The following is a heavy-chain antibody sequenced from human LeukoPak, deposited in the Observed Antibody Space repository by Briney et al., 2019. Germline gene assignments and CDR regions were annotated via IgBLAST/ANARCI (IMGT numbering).Heavy chain of an antibody. D-gene: IGHD3-22*01. Sequence: SETLSLTCAVSGGSISSGSYYWSWIRRPAGKGLEWIGRIYTSGSTNYNPSLKSRVTISVDTSKNQFSLKLSSVTAADTAVYYCARLIGHYYYYYMDVWGKGTTVTVSS. CDR1: GGSISSGSYY. CDR2: IYTSGST. J-gene: IGHJ6*03. CDR3: ARLIGHYYYYYMDV. V-gene: IGHV4-61*02.